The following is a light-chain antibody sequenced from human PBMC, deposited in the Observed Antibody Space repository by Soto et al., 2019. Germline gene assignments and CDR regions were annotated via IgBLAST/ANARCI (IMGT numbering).Light chain of an antibody. CDR2: GNN. CDR3: QSYDNSLSGSGV. J-gene: IGLJ2*01. Sequence: QSVLTQPPSVSGAPGQRVTISCVGSSSNIGAGYDVHWYQQLPGTAPKLLIYGNNNRPSGVPDRFSGSKSGTSASLAITGLQAEDEADYYCQSYDNSLSGSGVFGGGTKLTVL. V-gene: IGLV1-40*01. CDR1: SSNIGAGYD.